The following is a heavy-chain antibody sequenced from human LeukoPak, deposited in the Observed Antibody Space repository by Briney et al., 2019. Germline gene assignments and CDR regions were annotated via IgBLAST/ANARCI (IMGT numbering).Heavy chain of an antibody. CDR3: AKWGDFDVLTGYYVPDF. CDR2: ITGSGGNT. Sequence: PGASLRLSCAASGFTFSNYAMSWVRQAPGKGLEWVSAITGSGGNTYYADSVKGRFTISRDNSKNTLYLQMNSLRDGDTAVYYCAKWGDFDVLTGYYVPDFWGQGTLVTVSS. D-gene: IGHD3-9*01. V-gene: IGHV3-23*01. J-gene: IGHJ4*02. CDR1: GFTFSNYA.